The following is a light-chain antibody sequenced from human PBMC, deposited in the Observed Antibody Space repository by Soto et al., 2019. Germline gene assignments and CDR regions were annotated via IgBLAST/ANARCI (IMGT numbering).Light chain of an antibody. CDR3: LQDYNYPPS. CDR2: AAS. V-gene: IGKV1-6*02. CDR1: DDIRDD. J-gene: IGKJ4*01. Sequence: AILMTQSPSSLSASVGDRVTISCRASDDIRDDLGWYQQKPGKAPTLLIYAASILQSGVPSRFSGSGSGTDFTLTISSLQPEDFATYFCLQDYNYPPSFGGGTKVEI.